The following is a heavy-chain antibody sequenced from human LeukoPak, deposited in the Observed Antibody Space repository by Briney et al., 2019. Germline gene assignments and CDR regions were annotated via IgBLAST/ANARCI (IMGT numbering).Heavy chain of an antibody. D-gene: IGHD2-2*01. CDR1: GCARRTRGVG. CDR3: AHTGGYCSSTSCSYVDY. J-gene: IGHJ4*02. Sequence: KGSGPTLVKPAQTLTLTGTFSGCARRTRGVGVGWIRQPPGKALEWLSLIYWNDDKRYSPSLKSRLTITKDTSKNQVVLTMTNMDPVDTATYYCAHTGGYCSSTSCSYVDYWGQGPLVTVSS. V-gene: IGHV2-5*01. CDR2: IYWNDDK.